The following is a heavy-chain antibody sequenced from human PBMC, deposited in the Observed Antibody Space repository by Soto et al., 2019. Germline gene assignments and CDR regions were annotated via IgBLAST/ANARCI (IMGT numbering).Heavy chain of an antibody. CDR2: ITNGGTHT. D-gene: IGHD2-15*01. Sequence: EVQLVESGGGLVKPGVSLRLSCAASGFSFSSYTMNWVRQAPGKGLQWVSPITNGGTHTYSADSVKGRFTISRDNDKKSLYMQMNNLRAEDTAICFCARGYEVAGFDSWGLGTLVTVTS. J-gene: IGHJ5*01. CDR3: ARGYEVAGFDS. CDR1: GFSFSSYT. V-gene: IGHV3-21*01.